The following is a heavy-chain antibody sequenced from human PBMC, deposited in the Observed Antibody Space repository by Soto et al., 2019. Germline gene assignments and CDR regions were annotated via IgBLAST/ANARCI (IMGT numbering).Heavy chain of an antibody. CDR1: GFTSSSYA. Sequence: PGGSLRLSCAASGFTSSSYAMSWVRQAPGKGLEWVSAISGSGGGTYYADSVKGRFTISRDNSKNTLYLQMNRLRAEDTAVYYCAKSNGGYYDSSGYPFDYCGQGTLVTVSS. D-gene: IGHD3-22*01. CDR3: AKSNGGYYDSSGYPFDY. CDR2: ISGSGGGT. V-gene: IGHV3-23*01. J-gene: IGHJ4*02.